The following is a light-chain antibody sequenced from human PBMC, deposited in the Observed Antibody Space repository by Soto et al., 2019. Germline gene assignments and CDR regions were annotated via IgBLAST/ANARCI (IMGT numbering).Light chain of an antibody. Sequence: EIVLTQSPGTLSLSPGERGTLSCRASQSVTSNSVAWYQQKPGQAPRLLIYGASSRVAGIPDRFRGAGSGTDFTLTISRLEPEDFAVYYCQQYGSSPLTFGGGTKVDIK. V-gene: IGKV3-20*01. CDR1: QSVTSNS. J-gene: IGKJ4*01. CDR2: GAS. CDR3: QQYGSSPLT.